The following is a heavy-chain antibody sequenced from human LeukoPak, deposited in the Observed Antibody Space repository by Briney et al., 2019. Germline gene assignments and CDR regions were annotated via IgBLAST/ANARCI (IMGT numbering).Heavy chain of an antibody. Sequence: GGSLRLSCAASGFTFSSYAMHWVRQAPGKGLEWVAVISYDGSNKYYADSVKGRFTISRDNSKNTPYLRMNSLRAEDTAVYYCARERGDDYGDYVAFDIWGQGTMVTVSS. CDR2: ISYDGSNK. J-gene: IGHJ3*02. CDR3: ARERGDDYGDYVAFDI. D-gene: IGHD4-17*01. CDR1: GFTFSSYA. V-gene: IGHV3-30-3*01.